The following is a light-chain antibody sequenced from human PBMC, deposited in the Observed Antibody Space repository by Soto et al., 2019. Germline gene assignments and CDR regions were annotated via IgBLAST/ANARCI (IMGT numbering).Light chain of an antibody. CDR2: AAS. V-gene: IGKV1D-8*01. J-gene: IGKJ1*01. Sequence: VTWMPQYPNLLTSPTGANLTIRSRMSQGISSYLAWYQQKPGKAPEPLIYAASTLQSGVPSRFSGSGSGTDFTLTISCLQSEDFATYYCQQYYSFPPTFGEGTKVDIK. CDR3: QQYYSFPPT. CDR1: QGISSY.